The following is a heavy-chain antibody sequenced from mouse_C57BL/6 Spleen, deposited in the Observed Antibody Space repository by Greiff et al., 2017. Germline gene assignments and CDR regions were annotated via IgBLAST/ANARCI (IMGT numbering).Heavy chain of an antibody. CDR3: ARGLYYYGSSHWYFDV. J-gene: IGHJ1*03. Sequence: EVKLMESGPGLVKPSQSLSLTCSVTGYSITSGYYWNWIRQFPGNKLEWMGYISYDGSNNYNPSLKNRISITRDTSKNQFFLKLNSVTTEDTATYYCARGLYYYGSSHWYFDVWGTGTTVTVSS. D-gene: IGHD1-1*01. V-gene: IGHV3-6*01. CDR2: ISYDGSN. CDR1: GYSITSGYY.